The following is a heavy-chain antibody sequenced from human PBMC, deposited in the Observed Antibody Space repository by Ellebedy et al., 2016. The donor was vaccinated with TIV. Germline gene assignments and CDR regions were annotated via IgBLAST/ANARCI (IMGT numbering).Heavy chain of an antibody. CDR1: GFTFSTYG. V-gene: IGHV3-33*01. CDR2: VWYDGSDK. D-gene: IGHD2/OR15-2a*01. CDR3: ARESCNNITCYFDY. Sequence: GESLKISCAASGFTFSTYGLHWVRQAPGKGLEWVAVVWYDGSDKYYADSVKGRFTISRDNSKTTLFLQMNSLRAEDTAVYYCARESCNNITCYFDYWGLGTLVTVSS. J-gene: IGHJ4*02.